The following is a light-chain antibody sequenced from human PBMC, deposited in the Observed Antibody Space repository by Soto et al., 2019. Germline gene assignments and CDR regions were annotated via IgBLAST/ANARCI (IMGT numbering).Light chain of an antibody. V-gene: IGKV3-15*01. CDR1: QSVSSN. Sequence: EIVMTQSPATLSVSPGERATLSCRASQSVSSNLAWYQHKPGQAPRLLIYGASTRATGIPARFSGSGSGTEFTLTISRLQSEDCAVYYCQQYNNWPPLTFGGGNQVEIK. CDR2: GAS. CDR3: QQYNNWPPLT. J-gene: IGKJ4*01.